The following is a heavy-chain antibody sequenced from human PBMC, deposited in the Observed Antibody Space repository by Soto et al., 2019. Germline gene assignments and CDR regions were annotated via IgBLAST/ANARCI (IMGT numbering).Heavy chain of an antibody. D-gene: IGHD6-19*01. Sequence: QVQLQESGPGVVKPSETLSLTCTVSGASVSSHHWTWIRQHPGKGLEWIGDYSDSASYSPSLKSRVTISADTSKNQFSLNLSSVTAAATAVYYCAAYRRGEGGRGYWGQGTLVTVSS. CDR2: DYSDSA. CDR3: AAYRRGEGGRGY. CDR1: GASVSSHH. V-gene: IGHV4-59*08. J-gene: IGHJ4*02.